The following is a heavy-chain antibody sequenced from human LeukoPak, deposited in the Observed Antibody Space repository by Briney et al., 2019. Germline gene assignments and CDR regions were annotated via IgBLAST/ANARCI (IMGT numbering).Heavy chain of an antibody. Sequence: GGSLRLSCAASGFTFCSYAMHWVRQAPGKGLEWVAVISYDGSNKYYADSVKGRFTISRDNSKNTLYLQMNSLRAEDTAVYYCARPTTLYYFDYWGQGTLVTVSS. CDR2: ISYDGSNK. CDR3: ARPTTLYYFDY. V-gene: IGHV3-30-3*01. J-gene: IGHJ4*02. D-gene: IGHD4-11*01. CDR1: GFTFCSYA.